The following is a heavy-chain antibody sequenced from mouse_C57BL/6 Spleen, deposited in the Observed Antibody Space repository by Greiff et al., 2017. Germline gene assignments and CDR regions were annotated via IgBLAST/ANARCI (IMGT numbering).Heavy chain of an antibody. CDR1: GYAFSSSW. CDR3: ASINGGFAY. Sequence: QVQLKESGPELVKPGASVKISCKASGYAFSSSWMNWVKQRPGKGLEWIGRIYPGDGDTNYNGKFKGKATLTADKSSSTAYMQLSSLTSEDSAVYFCASINGGFAYWGQGTLVTVSA. J-gene: IGHJ3*01. CDR2: IYPGDGDT. V-gene: IGHV1-82*01.